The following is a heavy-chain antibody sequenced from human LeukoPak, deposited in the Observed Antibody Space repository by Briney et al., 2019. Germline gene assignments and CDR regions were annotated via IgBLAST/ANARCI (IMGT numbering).Heavy chain of an antibody. V-gene: IGHV3-66*01. D-gene: IGHD2-21*01. CDR3: ARVVDEYYFDY. Sequence: PGGSLRLSCAASGFTVSTNYMSWVSQGPGKGLEWVSVIYTRGSTYYADSVKGRFTISRDNSKNTLYLQMNSLRAEDTAVYFCARVVDEYYFDYWGQGTLVTVSS. CDR2: IYTRGST. J-gene: IGHJ4*02. CDR1: GFTVSTNY.